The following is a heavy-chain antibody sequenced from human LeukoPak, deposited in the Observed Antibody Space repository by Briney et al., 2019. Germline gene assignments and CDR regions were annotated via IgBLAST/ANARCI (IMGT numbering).Heavy chain of an antibody. V-gene: IGHV1-46*01. CDR1: GYTFTSYY. J-gene: IGHJ3*02. Sequence: GASVKVSCKASGYTFTSYYMHWVRQAPGQGLEWMGIINPSDGSTSNAQRFQGRVTMTRDMSTSTVYMDLSSLRSEDTAVYYCATTYSRVDGFDIWGQGTKVTVSS. CDR3: ATTYSRVDGFDI. D-gene: IGHD6-13*01. CDR2: INPSDGST.